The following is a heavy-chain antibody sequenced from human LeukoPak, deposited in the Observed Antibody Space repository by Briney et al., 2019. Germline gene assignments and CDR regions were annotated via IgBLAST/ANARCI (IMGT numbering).Heavy chain of an antibody. D-gene: IGHD5-18*01. J-gene: IGHJ6*02. CDR2: INSDGSST. CDR1: GFTFSSHW. V-gene: IGHV3-74*01. Sequence: GGSLRLSCAASGFTFSSHWMHWVRQAPGKGLVWFSRINSDGSSTSYADSVKSRFTISRDNAKNTLYLQMNSLRDEDTAVYYCARASGYSYGPLDVWGQGTTVTVSS. CDR3: ARASGYSYGPLDV.